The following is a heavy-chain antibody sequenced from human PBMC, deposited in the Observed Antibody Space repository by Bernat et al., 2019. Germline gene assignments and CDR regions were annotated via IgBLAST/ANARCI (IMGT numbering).Heavy chain of an antibody. J-gene: IGHJ4*02. D-gene: IGHD3-9*01. Sequence: EVQLVESGGGLVQPGGSLRLSCTASGFTFSSYEMNWVRQAPGKGLEWLSYISSSGSTIYYADSVEGRFTISRDNAKNSLYLQMNSLRAEDTALYYCARETFDPLVYWGQGTLVTVSS. V-gene: IGHV3-48*03. CDR2: ISSSGSTI. CDR1: GFTFSSYE. CDR3: ARETFDPLVY.